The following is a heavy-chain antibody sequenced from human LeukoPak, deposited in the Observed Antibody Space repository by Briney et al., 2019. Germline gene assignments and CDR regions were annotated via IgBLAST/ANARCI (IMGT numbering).Heavy chain of an antibody. Sequence: GGSLRLSCAASGFTFSSYALQWVRQAPGQGLEWVAVVSSDGSNRSYADSVKGRFTVSRDNSKNTLYLQMNTLRAEDTAVYYCAKLVVGSWAYYFDYWGQGTLVTVSS. CDR3: AKLVVGSWAYYFDY. V-gene: IGHV3-30-3*02. CDR2: VSSDGSNR. CDR1: GFTFSSYA. J-gene: IGHJ4*02. D-gene: IGHD6-13*01.